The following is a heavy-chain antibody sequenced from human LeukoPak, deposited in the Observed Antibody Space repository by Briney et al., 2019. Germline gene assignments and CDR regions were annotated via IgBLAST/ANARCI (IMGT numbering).Heavy chain of an antibody. J-gene: IGHJ4*02. CDR1: GFSISSSHY. CDR2: FFHSGAN. Sequence: PSETLSLTCSVSGFSISSSHYWGWIRQPPGKGLEYIGTFFHSGANFYNPSLKSRATISVDTSKNQFSLKLTSVTAADTAVYYCARVFDSWGQGTLVTVSS. CDR3: ARVFDS. V-gene: IGHV4-38-2*02.